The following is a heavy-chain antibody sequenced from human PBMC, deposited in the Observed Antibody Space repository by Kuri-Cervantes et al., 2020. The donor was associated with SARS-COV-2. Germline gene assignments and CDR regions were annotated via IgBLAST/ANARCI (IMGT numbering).Heavy chain of an antibody. V-gene: IGHV3-11*04. CDR3: ARDFSLGDLYYFDY. CDR1: GFTFSDYY. D-gene: IGHD4-17*01. J-gene: IGHJ4*02. CDR2: ISSSGSTI. Sequence: GESLKISCVASGFTFSDYYMSWIRQAPGKGLEWVSYISSSGSTIYYADSVKGRFTISRDNAKNSLYLQMNSLRAEDTAVYYCARDFSLGDLYYFDYWGQGTLVTVSS.